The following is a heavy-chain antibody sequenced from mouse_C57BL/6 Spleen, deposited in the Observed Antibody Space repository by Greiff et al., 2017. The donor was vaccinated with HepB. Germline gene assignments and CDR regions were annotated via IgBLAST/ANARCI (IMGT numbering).Heavy chain of an antibody. J-gene: IGHJ2*01. CDR1: GYTFTSYW. D-gene: IGHD1-1*01. CDR3: ASSSRLSYFDY. CDR2: IYPSDSET. Sequence: QVQLQQSGAELVRPGSSVKLSCKASGYTFTSYWMDWVKQRPGQGLEWIGNIYPSDSETHYNQKFKDKATLTVDKSSSTAYMQLSSLTSEDSAVYYCASSSRLSYFDYWGQGTTLTVSS. V-gene: IGHV1-61*01.